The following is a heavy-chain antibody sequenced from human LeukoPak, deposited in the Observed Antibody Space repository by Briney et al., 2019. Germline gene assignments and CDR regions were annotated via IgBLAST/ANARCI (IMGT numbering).Heavy chain of an antibody. Sequence: GGSLRLSCAASGLTVSNNYMKWVRQAPGKGLEWVSLIYSGGSTYYAASVKGRFTISRDNPKNTVYLQMNNPRAEDTAVYYCARDRHCSGGSCSGLWGQGTLVTVSS. V-gene: IGHV3-53*01. J-gene: IGHJ4*02. CDR1: GLTVSNNY. CDR3: ARDRHCSGGSCSGL. CDR2: IYSGGST. D-gene: IGHD2-15*01.